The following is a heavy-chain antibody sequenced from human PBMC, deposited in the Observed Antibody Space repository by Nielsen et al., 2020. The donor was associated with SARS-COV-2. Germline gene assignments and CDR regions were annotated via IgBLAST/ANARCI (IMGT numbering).Heavy chain of an antibody. Sequence: GESLKISCAASGFTFSSYAMSWVRQAPGKGLEWVSVIYSGGSSTYYADSVKGRFTISRDNSKNTLYLQMNSLRAEDTAVYYCARDYDILTGYFLFDYWGQGTLVTVSS. J-gene: IGHJ4*02. D-gene: IGHD3-9*01. CDR1: GFTFSSYA. V-gene: IGHV3-23*03. CDR2: IYSGGSST. CDR3: ARDYDILTGYFLFDY.